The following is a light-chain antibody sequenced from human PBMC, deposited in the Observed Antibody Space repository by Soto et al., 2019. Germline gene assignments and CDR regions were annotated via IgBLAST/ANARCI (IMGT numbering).Light chain of an antibody. Sequence: QSVLTQPASVSGSPGQSITISCTGTSSDVGGFNYVSWYQQHPGKAPKLMIYDVTNRPSGASYRFSGSKSGNTASLTISGLQAEDEADYYCNSYTSSSTYVFGNGTKVTVL. CDR3: NSYTSSSTYV. J-gene: IGLJ1*01. CDR2: DVT. V-gene: IGLV2-14*03. CDR1: SSDVGGFNY.